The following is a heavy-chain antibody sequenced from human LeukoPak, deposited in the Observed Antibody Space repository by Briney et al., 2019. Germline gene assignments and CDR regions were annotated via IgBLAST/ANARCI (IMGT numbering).Heavy chain of an antibody. Sequence: SETLSLTCTVSGASISSGGSFWSWIRQHPGKGLEWIGNIYYSGNTDYNPSLKSRVTISVDTSKNQFSLKLSSVTAADTAVYYCARDRSSNGYLDYWGQGTLVTVSS. J-gene: IGHJ4*02. V-gene: IGHV4-31*03. D-gene: IGHD5-18*01. CDR3: ARDRSSNGYLDY. CDR2: IYYSGNT. CDR1: GASISSGGSF.